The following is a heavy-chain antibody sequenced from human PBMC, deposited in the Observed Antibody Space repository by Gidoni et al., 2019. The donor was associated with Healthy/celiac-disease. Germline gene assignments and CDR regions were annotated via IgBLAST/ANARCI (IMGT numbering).Heavy chain of an antibody. CDR2: IYSGGST. D-gene: IGHD3-16*02. V-gene: IGHV3-66*01. CDR3: ARADVWGSYPYSYYGMDV. J-gene: IGHJ6*02. Sequence: EVQLVESGGGLVQPGGSLRLSCAASGFTVSSNYMRWVRQAPGKGLEWGSVIYSGGSTYYADSVKGRFTISRDNSKNTLYLQMNSLRAEDTAVYYCARADVWGSYPYSYYGMDVWGQGTTVTVSS. CDR1: GFTVSSNY.